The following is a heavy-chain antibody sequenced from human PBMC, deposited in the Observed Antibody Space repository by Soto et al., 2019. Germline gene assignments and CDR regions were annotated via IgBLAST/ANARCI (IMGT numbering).Heavy chain of an antibody. Sequence: QVQLVQSGAEVKKPGSSVKVSCKASGGTFSRYSFTWVRQAPGHGLEWMGRIIPVFGIASYAQKFQGRVTITGDKSTSTAYMELSSLRSEDTAVYYCAREDRDRETGLVPAAIDGMDVWGQGTTVTVSS. D-gene: IGHD2-2*01. CDR3: AREDRDRETGLVPAAIDGMDV. J-gene: IGHJ6*02. CDR2: IIPVFGIA. V-gene: IGHV1-69*08. CDR1: GGTFSRYS.